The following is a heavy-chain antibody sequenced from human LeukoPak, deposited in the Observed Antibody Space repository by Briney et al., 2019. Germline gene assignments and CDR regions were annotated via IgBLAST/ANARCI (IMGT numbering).Heavy chain of an antibody. Sequence: ASVTVSCKASGYTFTGYYMHWVRQAPGQGLEWMGWINPNSGNTAYAQKFQGRVTITRNTSISTVYMELSSLRSEDTAVYYCARGLYCSGNSCYMGGNWFDPWGQGTLVTVSS. CDR2: INPNSGNT. CDR1: GYTFTGYY. J-gene: IGHJ5*02. D-gene: IGHD2-2*02. CDR3: ARGLYCSGNSCYMGGNWFDP. V-gene: IGHV1-8*03.